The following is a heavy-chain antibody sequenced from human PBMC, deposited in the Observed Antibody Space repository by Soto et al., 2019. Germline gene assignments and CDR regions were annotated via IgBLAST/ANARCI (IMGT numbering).Heavy chain of an antibody. CDR2: ISRSGDST. D-gene: IGHD6-19*01. CDR1: GFTFCNSD. CDR3: AFSSGLFDAFDV. J-gene: IGHJ3*01. Sequence: EVHLLESGGGLVQPGGSLRLSCAASGFTFCNSDMSWVRQAPGKGLEWVSYISRSGDSTYYADSVKGRLTVCRDKSQNAPLLPRNSMRNEDTAVYYCAFSSGLFDAFDVWGQGTTVTASS. V-gene: IGHV3-23*01.